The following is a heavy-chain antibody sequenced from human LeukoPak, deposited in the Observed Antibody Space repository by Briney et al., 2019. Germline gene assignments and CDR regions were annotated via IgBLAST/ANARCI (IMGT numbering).Heavy chain of an antibody. V-gene: IGHV3-74*03. J-gene: IGHJ4*02. CDR1: GFTFSRYW. CDR2: ISPDGSTT. Sequence: GGSLRLSCAASGFTFSRYWMHWVRQAPGKGLMWVSRISPDGSTTLYADSVKGRFTISRDNAKNTLYLQMNSLGAEDTAVYYCARLGIGVVPTAMLGDYYFDYWGQGTLVTVSS. D-gene: IGHD2-2*01. CDR3: ARLGIGVVPTAMLGDYYFDY.